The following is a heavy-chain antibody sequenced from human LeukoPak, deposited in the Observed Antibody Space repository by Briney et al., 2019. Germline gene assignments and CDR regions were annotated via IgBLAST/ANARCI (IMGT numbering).Heavy chain of an antibody. Sequence: PGGSLRLSCVASRFTFSNYAMNWVRQAPGKGLEWVSSISSTSSNIYYADSVKGRFTISRDNAKNSLYLQMNSLRAEDTAVYYCARGGYSGYVTFDMWGQGTMVTVSS. V-gene: IGHV3-21*01. J-gene: IGHJ3*02. CDR1: RFTFSNYA. D-gene: IGHD5-12*01. CDR3: ARGGYSGYVTFDM. CDR2: ISSTSSNI.